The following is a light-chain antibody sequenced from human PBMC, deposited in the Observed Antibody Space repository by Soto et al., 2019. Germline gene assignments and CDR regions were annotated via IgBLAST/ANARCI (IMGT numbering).Light chain of an antibody. V-gene: IGKV1-27*01. Sequence: DIPMTQSPSSLSASVGDRVTITCRASQGISNYLAWYQQKPGKVPKLLIYAVATLQSGVPSRFSGRGSGPDLTLTISSLQPEDVATYYRQKYIGAPPTFGQGTKVEIK. CDR1: QGISNY. J-gene: IGKJ1*01. CDR3: QKYIGAPPT. CDR2: AVA.